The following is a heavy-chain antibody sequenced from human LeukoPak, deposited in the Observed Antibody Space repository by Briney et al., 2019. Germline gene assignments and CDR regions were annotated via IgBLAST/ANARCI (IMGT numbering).Heavy chain of an antibody. CDR2: TYYRSKWYN. CDR3: ARTDFGIAAAGTLDY. CDR1: GDSVSSNSAA. Sequence: KPSRTLSLTCAISGDSVSSNSAAWNWIRQSPSRGLECLGRTYYRSKWYNDYAVSVKSRITINPDTSKNQFYLQLNSVTPEDTAVYYCARTDFGIAAAGTLDYWGQGTLVTVSS. V-gene: IGHV6-1*01. D-gene: IGHD6-13*01. J-gene: IGHJ4*02.